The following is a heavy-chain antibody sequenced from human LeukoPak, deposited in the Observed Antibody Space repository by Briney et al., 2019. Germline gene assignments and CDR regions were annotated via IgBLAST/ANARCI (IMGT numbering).Heavy chain of an antibody. D-gene: IGHD3-10*01. Sequence: GGSLRLSCATSGFTFSSYNMNWVRQAPGKGLEWVSFISSNGKTIHYADSVKGRFTISRDNSKNTVYLQMNSLRVEDTSVYYCARGIQPPKYYGSGSDTFDIWGQGTMVTVSS. J-gene: IGHJ3*02. CDR2: ISSNGKTI. CDR3: ARGIQPPKYYGSGSDTFDI. V-gene: IGHV3-48*01. CDR1: GFTFSSYN.